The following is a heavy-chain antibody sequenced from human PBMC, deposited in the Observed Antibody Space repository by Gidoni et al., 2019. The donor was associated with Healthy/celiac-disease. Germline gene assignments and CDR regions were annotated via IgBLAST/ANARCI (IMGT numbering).Heavy chain of an antibody. D-gene: IGHD3-3*01. CDR2: ISGSGGST. V-gene: IGHV3-23*04. Sequence: EVQLVASGGGLIQPGGYLRLYCAASGFPFSSYAMCWVRQAPGKGMEWVSAISGSGGSTYYADSVKGRFTISRDHSKNTLYLQINSLRAEDTAVYYCAKHFGVVITPPDYLGQGTLVTVSS. CDR1: GFPFSSYA. J-gene: IGHJ4*02. CDR3: AKHFGVVITPPDY.